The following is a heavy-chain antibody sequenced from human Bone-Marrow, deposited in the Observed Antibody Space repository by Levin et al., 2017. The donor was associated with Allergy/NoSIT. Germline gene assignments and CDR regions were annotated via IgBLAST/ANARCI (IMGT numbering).Heavy chain of an antibody. CDR1: GFTFSSYS. CDR2: ISSSSSYI. D-gene: IGHD6-6*01. Sequence: GESLKISCAASGFTFSSYSMNWVRQAPGKGLEWVSSISSSSSYIYYADSVKGRFTISRDNAKNSLYLQMNSLRAEDTAVYYCARGEYSSSLGGWFDPWGQGTLVTVSS. V-gene: IGHV3-21*01. J-gene: IGHJ5*02. CDR3: ARGEYSSSLGGWFDP.